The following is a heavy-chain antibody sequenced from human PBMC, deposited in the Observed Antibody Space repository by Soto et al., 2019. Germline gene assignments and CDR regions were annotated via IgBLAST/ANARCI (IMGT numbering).Heavy chain of an antibody. CDR1: GFTFRSHS. Sequence: GQLLESGGTLMQPGGSLRLSCVASGFTFRSHSMIWVRQAPGEGLEWVSAIGSSGTTTYYADSVKGRFTISRDNSKNTLYLQMNSLRADDTAVYYCAKLVGGGTDYWGQGTLVTVSS. J-gene: IGHJ4*02. CDR2: IGSSGTTT. D-gene: IGHD2-15*01. CDR3: AKLVGGGTDY. V-gene: IGHV3-23*01.